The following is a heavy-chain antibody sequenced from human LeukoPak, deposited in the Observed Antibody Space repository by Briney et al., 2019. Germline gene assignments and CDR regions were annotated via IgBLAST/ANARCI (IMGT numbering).Heavy chain of an antibody. CDR1: GGSFSGYY. D-gene: IGHD5-18*01. CDR2: IYYSGST. V-gene: IGHV4-34*09. Sequence: SETLSLTCAVYGGSFSGYYWSWIRQPPGKGLEWIGYIYYSGSTYYNPSLKSRVTISVDTSKNQFSLKLSSVTAADTAVYYCARDPLSSGYSYGSRRYGMDVWGQGTTVTVSS. CDR3: ARDPLSSGYSYGSRRYGMDV. J-gene: IGHJ6*02.